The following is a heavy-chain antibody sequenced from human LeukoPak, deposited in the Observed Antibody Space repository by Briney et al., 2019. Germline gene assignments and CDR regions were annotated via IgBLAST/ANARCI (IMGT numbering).Heavy chain of an antibody. D-gene: IGHD2-15*01. CDR3: ASLGDGYCSGGSCYNY. J-gene: IGHJ4*02. CDR2: INPNSGGT. V-gene: IGHV1-2*06. CDR1: GYTFTGYY. Sequence: ASVEVSCKASGYTFTGYYMHWVRQAPGQGLEWMGRINPNSGGTNYAQKFQGRVTMTRDTSISTAYMELSRLRSDDTAVYYCASLGDGYCSGGSCYNYWGQGTLVTVSS.